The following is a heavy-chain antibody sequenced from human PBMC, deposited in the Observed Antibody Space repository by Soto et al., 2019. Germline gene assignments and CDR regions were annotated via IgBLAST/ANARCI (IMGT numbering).Heavy chain of an antibody. CDR1: GFTFSSYW. J-gene: IGHJ6*03. CDR3: ARDPRFLEWLPPYYYYMDV. CDR2: INSDGSST. D-gene: IGHD3-3*01. Sequence: GGSLRLSCAASGFTFSSYWMHWVRQAPGKGLVWVSRINSDGSSTSYADSVKGRFTISRDNAKNTLYLQMNSLRAEDTAVYYCARDPRFLEWLPPYYYYMDVWGKGTTVTVSS. V-gene: IGHV3-74*01.